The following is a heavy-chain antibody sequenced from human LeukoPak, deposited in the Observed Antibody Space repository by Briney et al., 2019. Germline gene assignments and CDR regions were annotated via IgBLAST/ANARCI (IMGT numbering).Heavy chain of an antibody. D-gene: IGHD5-24*01. CDR1: GGSISSGSSY. CDR3: ARGYTGWLRVEVAYYFDY. Sequence: SETLSLTCTVSGGSISSGSSYWSWIRQPAGKGLEWIGRIYTSGSTNYNPSLKSRVTISVDTSKNQFSLKLSSVTAADTAVYYWARGYTGWLRVEVAYYFDYWGQGTLVTVSS. CDR2: IYTSGST. J-gene: IGHJ4*01. V-gene: IGHV4-61*02.